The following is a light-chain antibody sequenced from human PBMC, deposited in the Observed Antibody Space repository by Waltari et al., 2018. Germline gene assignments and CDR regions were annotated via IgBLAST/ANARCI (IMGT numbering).Light chain of an antibody. J-gene: IGKJ1*01. CDR2: SAS. Sequence: DIQMTQSTSSLSASVGDSITITCRASQGISNSLAWFQQKPGKVPNLLIYSASTLESGVPSRFSGSGSGTDFTLTISSLQPEDVATYYCQKYNGDPPWTFGQGTKVEIK. CDR3: QKYNGDPPWT. CDR1: QGISNS. V-gene: IGKV1-27*01.